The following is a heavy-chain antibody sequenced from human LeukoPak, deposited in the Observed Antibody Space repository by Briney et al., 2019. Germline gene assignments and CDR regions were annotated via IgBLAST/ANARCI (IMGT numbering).Heavy chain of an antibody. Sequence: ASVKVSCKASGYTFTGYYMHWVRQAPGQGLEWMGWINPNSGGTNYAQKFQGRGTMTRDTSISTAYMELSRLRSDDTAVYYCARGGLKAAAGRVFDYWGQGTLVTVSS. J-gene: IGHJ4*02. D-gene: IGHD6-13*01. V-gene: IGHV1-2*02. CDR2: INPNSGGT. CDR1: GYTFTGYY. CDR3: ARGGLKAAAGRVFDY.